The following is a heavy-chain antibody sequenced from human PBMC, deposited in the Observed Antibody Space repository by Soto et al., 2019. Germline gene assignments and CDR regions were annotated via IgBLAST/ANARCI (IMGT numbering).Heavy chain of an antibody. D-gene: IGHD3-22*01. Sequence: PSETLSLTCTVSGGSISSGCYSWSWIRQPPGKGLEWIGYMYHSGSTNYNPSLKSRVTISVDTSKNQFSLKLSSVTAADTAVYYCARGGKHYYDSSGYLYYYYGMDVWGQGTTVTVSS. CDR1: GGSISSGCYS. J-gene: IGHJ6*02. CDR2: MYHSGST. V-gene: IGHV4-30-2*01. CDR3: ARGGKHYYDSSGYLYYYYGMDV.